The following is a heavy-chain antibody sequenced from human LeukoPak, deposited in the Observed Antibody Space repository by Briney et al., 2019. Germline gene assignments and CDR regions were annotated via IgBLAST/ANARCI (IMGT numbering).Heavy chain of an antibody. D-gene: IGHD1-14*01. Sequence: SQTLSLTCDISGDSVSNNRAAWNWIRQSPSRGLEWLGRTYYRSKWYNDYAESVKSRITINPDTSKNQFSLQLNSLTPEDTAVYYSARGFCENLPGGFDIWGQGTMVTVSS. CDR2: TYYRSKWYN. CDR3: ARGFCENLPGGFDI. V-gene: IGHV6-1*01. J-gene: IGHJ3*02. CDR1: GDSVSNNRAA.